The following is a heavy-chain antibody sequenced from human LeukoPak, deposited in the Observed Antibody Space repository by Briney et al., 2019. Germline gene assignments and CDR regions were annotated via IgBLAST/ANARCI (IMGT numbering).Heavy chain of an antibody. V-gene: IGHV4-34*01. D-gene: IGHD3-22*01. CDR1: GVSFSGYY. CDR2: INHSGST. Sequence: TASETLSLTCAVYGVSFSGYYWSWIRQPPGKGLEWIGEINHSGSTNYNPSLKSRVTISVDTSKNQFSLKLSSVTAADTAVYYCARGNLPYDSSGYPVGFDYWGQGTLVTVSS. J-gene: IGHJ4*02. CDR3: ARGNLPYDSSGYPVGFDY.